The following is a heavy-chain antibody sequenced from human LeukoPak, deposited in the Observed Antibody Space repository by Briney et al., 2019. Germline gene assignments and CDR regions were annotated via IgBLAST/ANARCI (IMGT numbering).Heavy chain of an antibody. J-gene: IGHJ3*02. Sequence: GGSLRLSCAASGFTFSNYAMTWVRQAPGKGLEWLSSITGGGDRTYFADSVKGRFTISRDNSKNTLYLQMNSLRAEDTAVYYCAKDYVGTQPGAFDIWGQGTMVTVSS. V-gene: IGHV3-23*01. D-gene: IGHD1-26*01. CDR2: ITGGGDRT. CDR1: GFTFSNYA. CDR3: AKDYVGTQPGAFDI.